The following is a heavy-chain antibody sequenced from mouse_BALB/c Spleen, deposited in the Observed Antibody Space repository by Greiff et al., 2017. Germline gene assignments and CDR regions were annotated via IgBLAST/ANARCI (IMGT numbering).Heavy chain of an antibody. V-gene: IGHV14-3*02. CDR1: GFNIKDTY. Sequence: VQLQQSGAELVKPGASVKSSCTASGFNIKDTYMHWVKQRPEQGLEWIGRIDPANGNTKYDPKFQGKATITADTSSNTAYLQLSSLTSEDTAVYYCARAYGSSSYYAMDYWGQGTSVTVSS. J-gene: IGHJ4*01. D-gene: IGHD1-1*01. CDR3: ARAYGSSSYYAMDY. CDR2: IDPANGNT.